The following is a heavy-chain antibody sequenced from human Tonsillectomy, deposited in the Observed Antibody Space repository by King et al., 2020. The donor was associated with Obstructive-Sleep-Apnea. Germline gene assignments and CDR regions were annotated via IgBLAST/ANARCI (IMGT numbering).Heavy chain of an antibody. J-gene: IGHJ3*02. V-gene: IGHV4-59*08. CDR2: FYYSGST. Sequence: QLQESGPGLVKPSETLSLTCTVSVGSISSYYWSWIRQPPGKGLEWMGYFYYSGSTNYNPSLKSRVTISVDTYKNQFSLKLSSVTAADTAVYYCARLFTDAFDIWGQGTMVTVSS. CDR1: VGSISSYY. CDR3: ARLFTDAFDI.